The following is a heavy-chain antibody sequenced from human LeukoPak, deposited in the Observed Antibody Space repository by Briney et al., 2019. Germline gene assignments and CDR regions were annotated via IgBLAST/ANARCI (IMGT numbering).Heavy chain of an antibody. V-gene: IGHV4-61*02. CDR3: AREDSSGYYYGRLDY. CDR1: GGSISSGSYY. J-gene: IGHJ4*02. Sequence: SQTLSLTCTVSGGSISSGSYYWSWIRQPAGKGLEWIGRIYTSGSTNYNPSLKSRVTISVDTSKNQFSLKLSSVTAADTSVYYCAREDSSGYYYGRLDYWGQGTLVTVSS. D-gene: IGHD3-22*01. CDR2: IYTSGST.